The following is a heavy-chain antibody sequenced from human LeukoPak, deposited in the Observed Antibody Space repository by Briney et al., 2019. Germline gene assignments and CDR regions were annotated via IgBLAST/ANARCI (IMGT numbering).Heavy chain of an antibody. CDR3: AKDHYWSIDY. Sequence: GGSLRLSCAASGLDFSSNWMHWVRHAPGQGLVWVSRIKGDGISTNYADSVKGRFTISRDIAKNTLYLQMNSLRAEDTGVYYCAKDHYWSIDYWGRGTLITVSS. V-gene: IGHV3-74*01. CDR2: IKGDGIST. D-gene: IGHD3-3*01. CDR1: GLDFSSNW. J-gene: IGHJ4*02.